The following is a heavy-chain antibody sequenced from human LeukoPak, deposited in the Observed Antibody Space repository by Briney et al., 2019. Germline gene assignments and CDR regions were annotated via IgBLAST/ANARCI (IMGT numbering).Heavy chain of an antibody. Sequence: PGGSLRLSCAASGFTFSSYGMHWVRQAPGKGLEGVAFIRYDGSNKYYADSVKGRFTISRDNSKNTLFLQVNSLRAEDTAVYYCARGPDRGGFDYWGQGTLVTVSS. CDR1: GFTFSSYG. J-gene: IGHJ4*02. V-gene: IGHV3-30*02. CDR2: IRYDGSNK. CDR3: ARGPDRGGFDY. D-gene: IGHD1-14*01.